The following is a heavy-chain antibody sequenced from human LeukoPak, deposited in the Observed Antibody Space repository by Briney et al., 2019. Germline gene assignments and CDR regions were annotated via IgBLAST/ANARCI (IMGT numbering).Heavy chain of an antibody. J-gene: IGHJ6*02. Sequence: SETLSLTCTVSGGSISSYYWSWIRQPPGKGLEWIGYIYYSGSTNYNPSLTSRVTISVDTSKNQFSLKLSSVTAADTAVYYCARGASHYDFWSGYSYGMDVWGQGTTVTVSS. V-gene: IGHV4-59*01. D-gene: IGHD3-3*01. CDR1: GGSISSYY. CDR2: IYYSGST. CDR3: ARGASHYDFWSGYSYGMDV.